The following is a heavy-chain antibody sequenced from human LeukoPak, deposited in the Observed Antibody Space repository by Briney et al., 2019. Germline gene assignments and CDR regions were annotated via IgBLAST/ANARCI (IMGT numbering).Heavy chain of an antibody. CDR2: ISSSSSYI. CDR3: ARDHCSNTSCYYYFDY. Sequence: GGSLRLSCAASGFTFSTYSMNWVRQAPGKGLEWVSSISSSSSYIYYADSVKGRSTISRDNAKNSLYLQMNSLRAEDTAVYYCARDHCSNTSCYYYFDYWGQGTLVTVSS. CDR1: GFTFSTYS. D-gene: IGHD2-2*01. J-gene: IGHJ4*02. V-gene: IGHV3-21*01.